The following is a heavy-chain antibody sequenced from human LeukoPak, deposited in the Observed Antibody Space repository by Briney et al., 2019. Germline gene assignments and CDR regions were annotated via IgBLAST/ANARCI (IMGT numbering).Heavy chain of an antibody. D-gene: IGHD3-3*01. CDR3: AKENDFVY. CDR1: GFTFSNYD. V-gene: IGHV3-30*18. CDR2: ISYDGTNK. Sequence: GGSLRLSCAASGFTFSNYDMHWVRQAPGKGLEWVAVISYDGTNKYYADSVKGRFTISRDNSKSTLYLQMNSLRAEDTAVYYCAKENDFVYWGQGTLFTVSP. J-gene: IGHJ4*02.